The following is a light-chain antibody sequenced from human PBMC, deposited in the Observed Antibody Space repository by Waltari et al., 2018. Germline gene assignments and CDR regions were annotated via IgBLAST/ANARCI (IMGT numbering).Light chain of an antibody. V-gene: IGKV3D-15*01. CDR1: QSVSNN. CDR3: HQYNRWPRT. Sequence: EIVMTQSPATLYMSPEERATLSCRASQSVSNNLAWYQQKPGQTPRLLIYGASIRATGIPARFSGSGSGTEFTLTISSLQSEDFAVYYCHQYNRWPRTFGQGTKEEIK. CDR2: GAS. J-gene: IGKJ1*01.